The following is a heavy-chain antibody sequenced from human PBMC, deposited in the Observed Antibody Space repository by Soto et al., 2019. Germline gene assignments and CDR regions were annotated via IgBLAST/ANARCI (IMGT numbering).Heavy chain of an antibody. CDR1: GDSVSSNSAA. Sequence: PSQTLSLTFAISGDSVSSNSAAWNCISQSPSRGLEWLGRTYYRSKWYNDYAVSVKSRITINPDTSKNQFSLQLNSVTPEDTAVYYCARASRGLGTRPWGGMDVWGQGTTVTVSS. J-gene: IGHJ6*02. CDR2: TYYRSKWYN. D-gene: IGHD3-16*01. CDR3: ARASRGLGTRPWGGMDV. V-gene: IGHV6-1*01.